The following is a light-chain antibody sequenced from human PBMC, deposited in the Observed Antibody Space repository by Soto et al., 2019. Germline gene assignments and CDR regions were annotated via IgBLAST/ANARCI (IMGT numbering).Light chain of an antibody. J-gene: IGKJ1*01. V-gene: IGKV1-27*01. Sequence: DIQMTQSPSSLSASVGDRVTITCRASQSISHFLAWYQQRPGKVPKLLIYGASILQSGVPSRFSGSGSGTDFTLTISSLQPEDVATYYCQNYDKESPSTFGQGTKVDIK. CDR1: QSISHF. CDR2: GAS. CDR3: QNYDKESPST.